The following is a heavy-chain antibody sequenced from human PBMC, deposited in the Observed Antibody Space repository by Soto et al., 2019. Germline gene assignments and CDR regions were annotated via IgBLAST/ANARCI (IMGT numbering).Heavy chain of an antibody. CDR2: ISTYSGNT. CDR1: GDTFGTYG. CDR3: ARASCTGTMCYRPFES. Sequence: ASLKVACKTSGDTFGTYGVHCVRHTPGQGLEWMGWISTYSGNTNYAQKLRGRVTMTTDTSTSTAYMELKSLISDDTALYYCARASCTGTMCYRPFESWGQGTLVTVSS. V-gene: IGHV1-18*01. J-gene: IGHJ4*02. D-gene: IGHD3-10*02.